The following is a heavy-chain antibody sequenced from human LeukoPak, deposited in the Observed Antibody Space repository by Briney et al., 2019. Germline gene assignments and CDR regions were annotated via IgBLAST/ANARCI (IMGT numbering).Heavy chain of an antibody. CDR1: GFTFSSYS. V-gene: IGHV3-21*01. CDR3: AREVWGSSWYYFDY. Sequence: GGSLRLSCAASGFTFSSYSMNWVRQAPGKGLEWVSSISSSSSYIYYADSVKGRFTISRDNAKYPLYLQMNSLRAEDTAVYYCAREVWGSSWYYFDYWGQGTLVTVSS. J-gene: IGHJ4*02. CDR2: ISSSSSYI. D-gene: IGHD6-13*01.